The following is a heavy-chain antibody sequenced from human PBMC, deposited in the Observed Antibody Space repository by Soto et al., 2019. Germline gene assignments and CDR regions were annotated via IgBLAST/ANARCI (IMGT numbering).Heavy chain of an antibody. CDR3: AKRRIVATLDY. CDR1: GFTFSSYA. V-gene: IGHV3-23*01. D-gene: IGHD5-12*01. CDR2: IRGSGGST. J-gene: IGHJ4*02. Sequence: GGSLRLSCAASGFTFSSYAMSWVRQAPGKGLEWVSAIRGSGGSTYYADSVKGRFTISRDNSKNTLYLQMNSLRAEATAVYYCAKRRIVATLDYWGQGTLVTVSS.